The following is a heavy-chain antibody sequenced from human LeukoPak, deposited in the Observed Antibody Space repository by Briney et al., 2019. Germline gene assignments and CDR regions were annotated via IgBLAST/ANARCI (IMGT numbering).Heavy chain of an antibody. CDR3: ARAGPPAFDP. CDR2: ISYSGSTT. CDR1: GFSFIHYN. Sequence: GGSLRLSCAASGFSFIHYNMNWVRQAPGKGLEWVSYISYSGSTTTYADSVKGRFTISRDSAKNSLYLQMNSLRAEDTAVYYCARAGPPAFDPWGQGTLVTVSS. V-gene: IGHV3-48*04. J-gene: IGHJ5*02.